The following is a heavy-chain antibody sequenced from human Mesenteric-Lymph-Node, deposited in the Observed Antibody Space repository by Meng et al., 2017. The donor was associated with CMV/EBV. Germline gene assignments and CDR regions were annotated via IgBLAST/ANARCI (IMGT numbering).Heavy chain of an antibody. Sequence: SETLSLTCTVSGGSISSSSYYWGWIRQPPGKGLEWIGSIYYSGSTYYNPSLKSRVTISVDTSKNQFSLKLSSVTAADTAVYYCARGDDFWSGRPFDYWGQGTLVTVPQ. CDR1: GGSISSSSYY. J-gene: IGHJ4*02. CDR3: ARGDDFWSGRPFDY. D-gene: IGHD3-3*01. CDR2: IYYSGST. V-gene: IGHV4-39*07.